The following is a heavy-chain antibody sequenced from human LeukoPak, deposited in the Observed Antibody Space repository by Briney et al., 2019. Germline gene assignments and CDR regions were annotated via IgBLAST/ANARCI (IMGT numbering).Heavy chain of an antibody. D-gene: IGHD2-2*01. CDR1: GGSISSYY. V-gene: IGHV4-59*01. CDR3: ATALSSGAFDI. CDR2: IYYSGST. J-gene: IGHJ3*02. Sequence: PSETLSLXCTVSGGSISSYYWSWIRQPPGKGLEWIGYIYYSGSTNYNPSLKSRVTISVDTSKNQFSLKLSSVTAADTAVYYCATALSSGAFDIWGQGTMVTVSS.